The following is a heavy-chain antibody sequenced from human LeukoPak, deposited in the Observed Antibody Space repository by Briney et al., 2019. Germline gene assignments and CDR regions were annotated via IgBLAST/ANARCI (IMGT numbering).Heavy chain of an antibody. D-gene: IGHD6-13*01. Sequence: GGSLRLSCAASGFTFNRNAISWVRQAPGKGLEWVSAISGSGGSTYYAASVKGRFTISRDNSKNTLNLQMNSLRGEDTAVYYCAKGYSNSWYYFDHWGQGTLVTVSS. CDR1: GFTFNRNA. CDR2: ISGSGGST. J-gene: IGHJ4*02. V-gene: IGHV3-23*01. CDR3: AKGYSNSWYYFDH.